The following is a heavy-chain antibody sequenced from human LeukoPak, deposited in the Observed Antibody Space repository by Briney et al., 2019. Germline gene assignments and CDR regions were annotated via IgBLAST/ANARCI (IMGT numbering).Heavy chain of an antibody. CDR2: IKQDGSEK. Sequence: GESLRLSCVDSGFTFNNIWMNWVRQAPGKGLEWVANIKQDGSEKYYVDSVKGRFTISRDNAKNSLYLQMNSLRAEDTAVYYCARDRGGYDYSGYWGQGTLVTVSS. CDR1: GFTFNNIW. J-gene: IGHJ4*02. CDR3: ARDRGGYDYSGY. V-gene: IGHV3-7*01. D-gene: IGHD5-12*01.